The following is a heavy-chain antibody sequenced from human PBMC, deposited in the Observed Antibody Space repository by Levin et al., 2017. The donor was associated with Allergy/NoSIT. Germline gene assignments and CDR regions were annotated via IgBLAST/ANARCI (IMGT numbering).Heavy chain of an antibody. Sequence: GGSLRLSCAASGFTFDDYTMHWVRQAPGKGPEWVSLISWDGVNTYYADSVKGRFTISRDNSKNSLYLQMNSLRTEETALYYCAKDFLPASIGNYYYMDVWGKGTTVTVSS. V-gene: IGHV3-43*01. CDR1: GFTFDDYT. CDR3: AKDFLPASIGNYYYMDV. CDR2: ISWDGVNT. D-gene: IGHD2-2*01. J-gene: IGHJ6*03.